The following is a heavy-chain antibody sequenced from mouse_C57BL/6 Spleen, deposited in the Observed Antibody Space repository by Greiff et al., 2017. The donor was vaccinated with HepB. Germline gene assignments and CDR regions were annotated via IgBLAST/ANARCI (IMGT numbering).Heavy chain of an antibody. CDR3: ARDQSTMITNWYFDV. J-gene: IGHJ1*03. Sequence: EVKLMESGGGLVKPGGSLKLSCAASGFTFSSYAMSWVRQPPEKRLVWVATISDGGSYTYYPDNVKGRFTISRDNAKNNLYLQMSHLKSEDTAMYYCARDQSTMITNWYFDVWGTGTTVTVSS. CDR2: ISDGGSYT. CDR1: GFTFSSYA. D-gene: IGHD2-4*01. V-gene: IGHV5-4*01.